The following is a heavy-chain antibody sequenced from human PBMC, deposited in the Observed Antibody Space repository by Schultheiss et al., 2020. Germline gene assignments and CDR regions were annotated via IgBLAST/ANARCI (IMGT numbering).Heavy chain of an antibody. CDR2: ISGSSGST. V-gene: IGHV3-23*01. J-gene: IGHJ4*02. Sequence: WGSLRLSCAVYGFTFSSYAMSWVRQAPGKGLEWVSAISGSSGSTYYADSAKGRFTISRDNSKNTLFLQMNSLRAEDTAVYYCARELGNYYDSSAGGYFDYWGQGTLVTVSS. D-gene: IGHD3-22*01. CDR1: GFTFSSYA. CDR3: ARELGNYYDSSAGGYFDY.